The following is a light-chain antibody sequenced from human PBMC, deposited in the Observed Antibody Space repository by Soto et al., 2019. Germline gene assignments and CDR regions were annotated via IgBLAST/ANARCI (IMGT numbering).Light chain of an antibody. CDR3: QQYGSSPPWT. V-gene: IGKV3-20*01. J-gene: IGKJ1*01. CDR2: DAS. CDR1: QSLRSS. Sequence: ETMMTQYPNTLSVSLGERATLSCSASQSLRSSLAWYQQKPGQAPRLLIYDASTRATGIPARFSGSGSGTDFTLTISRLEPEDFAVYYCQQYGSSPPWTFGQGTKVDIK.